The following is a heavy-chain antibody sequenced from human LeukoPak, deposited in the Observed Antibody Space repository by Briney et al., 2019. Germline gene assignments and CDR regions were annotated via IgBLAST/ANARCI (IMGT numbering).Heavy chain of an antibody. V-gene: IGHV4-34*01. CDR1: GGSFSGYY. Sequence: PSETLSLTCAVYGGSFSGYYWSWIRQPPGKGLEWIGEINHSGSTNYNPSLKSRVTISVDTSKNQFSLKLSSVTAADTAVYYCARETALYCSSTSCYAFDIWGQGTMATVSS. CDR2: INHSGST. J-gene: IGHJ3*02. D-gene: IGHD2-2*01. CDR3: ARETALYCSSTSCYAFDI.